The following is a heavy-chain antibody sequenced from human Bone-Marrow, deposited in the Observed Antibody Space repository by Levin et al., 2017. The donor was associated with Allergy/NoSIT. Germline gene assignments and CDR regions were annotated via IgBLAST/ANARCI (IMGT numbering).Heavy chain of an antibody. J-gene: IGHJ4*02. CDR1: GFTFSSYA. CDR2: ISASGGST. D-gene: IGHD2/OR15-2a*01. CDR3: ARSPTLDY. V-gene: IGHV3-23*01. Sequence: QPGESLKISCAASGFTFSSYAMSWVRQAPGKGLEWVSAISASGGSTFYADSVKGRFTISRDNSKNTLFLQMNSLRAEDTAVYYCARSPTLDYWGQGTLVTVSS.